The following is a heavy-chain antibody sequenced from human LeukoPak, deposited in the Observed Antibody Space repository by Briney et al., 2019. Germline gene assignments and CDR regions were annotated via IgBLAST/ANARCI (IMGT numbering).Heavy chain of an antibody. J-gene: IGHJ4*02. CDR3: ARAGDRYCSGGGCYDLYN. D-gene: IGHD2-15*01. CDR2: INTNTGNP. V-gene: IGHV7-4-1*02. CDR1: GYTSKSYA. Sequence: ASVKVSCKASGYTSKSYAMNWVRQAPGQGLEWMGWINTNTGNPTYAQGFTGRFVFSLDTSVSTTYLQISSLKAEDTAVYYCARAGDRYCSGGGCYDLYNWGQGTLVTVSS.